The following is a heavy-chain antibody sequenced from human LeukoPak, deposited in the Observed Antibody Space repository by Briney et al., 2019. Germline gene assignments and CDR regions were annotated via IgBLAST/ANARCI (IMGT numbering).Heavy chain of an antibody. CDR1: GFSFSTYA. D-gene: IGHD3-16*02. J-gene: IGHJ4*02. Sequence: GGSLRLSCAASGFSFSTYAMSWVRQAPGKGLEWVSGVNGNGGSTSYADSVKGRFTIFRDNSKNTVYLQMNSLRVEDTAVYYCAKSLYGGCDYWGQGTVVTVSS. CDR3: AKSLYGGCDY. CDR2: VNGNGGST. V-gene: IGHV3-23*01.